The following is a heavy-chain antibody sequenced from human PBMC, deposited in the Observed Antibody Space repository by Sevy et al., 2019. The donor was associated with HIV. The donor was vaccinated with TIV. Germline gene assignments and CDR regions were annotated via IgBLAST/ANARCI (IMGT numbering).Heavy chain of an antibody. CDR2: ISASGGST. Sequence: GGSLRLSCAASGFTFSTYAMTWVRQGPGKGLEWVSSISASGGSTFYADSVKGRFTISRDNSKNTLYLQMNSLRADDTAVYYCAKRNTNWSQGTLVTVS. V-gene: IGHV3-23*01. CDR1: GFTFSTYA. J-gene: IGHJ4*02. CDR3: AKRNTN.